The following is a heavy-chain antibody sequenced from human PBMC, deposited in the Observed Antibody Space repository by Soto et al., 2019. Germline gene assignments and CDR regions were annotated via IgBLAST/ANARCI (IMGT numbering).Heavy chain of an antibody. CDR1: GYTFTSYG. J-gene: IGHJ6*03. V-gene: IGHV1-18*01. CDR3: ASRLGYCSGGSCFTYYYYMDV. Sequence: ASVKVSCKASGYTFTSYGISWVRQAPGQGLEWMGWISAYNGNTNYAQKLQGRVTMTTDTSTSTAYMELRSLRSDDTAVYYCASRLGYCSGGSCFTYYYYMDVWGIGTTVTVSS. CDR2: ISAYNGNT. D-gene: IGHD2-15*01.